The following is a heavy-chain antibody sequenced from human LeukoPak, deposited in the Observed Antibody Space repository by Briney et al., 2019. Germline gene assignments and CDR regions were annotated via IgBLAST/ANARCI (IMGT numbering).Heavy chain of an antibody. D-gene: IGHD3-16*02. J-gene: IGHJ4*02. CDR1: GGSISSYY. Sequence: SETLSLTCTVSGGSISSYYWGWIRQPPGKGLEWIGYISYSGSTNYNPSLKSRDTISVDTSKNQLSLKLNSVTAADTAVYYCARYIWGSYPTFEDYWGQGSLVTVSS. CDR3: ARYIWGSYPTFEDY. CDR2: ISYSGST. V-gene: IGHV4-59*01.